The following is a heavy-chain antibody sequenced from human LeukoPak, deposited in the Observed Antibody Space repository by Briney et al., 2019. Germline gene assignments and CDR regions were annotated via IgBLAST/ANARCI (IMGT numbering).Heavy chain of an antibody. CDR2: IYYSGST. V-gene: IGHV4-59*08. D-gene: IGHD6-19*01. Sequence: PSETLSPTCTVSGGSISSYYWSWIRQPPGKGLEWIGYIYYSGSTNYNPSLKSRVTISVDTSKNQFSLKLSSVTAADTAVYYCARSNIAVAGRETFDYWGQGTLVTVSS. CDR3: ARSNIAVAGRETFDY. CDR1: GGSISSYY. J-gene: IGHJ4*02.